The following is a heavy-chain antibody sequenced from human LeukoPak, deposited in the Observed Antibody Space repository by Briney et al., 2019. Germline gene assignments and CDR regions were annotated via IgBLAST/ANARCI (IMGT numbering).Heavy chain of an antibody. CDR2: IHYSGST. D-gene: IGHD3-10*01. CDR1: GVSISTYY. CDR3: ARTLVRGVIYHGMDV. J-gene: IGHJ6*02. V-gene: IGHV4-59*01. Sequence: PSETLSLTCTVSGVSISTYYWSWIRQPPGKGLEWIGYIHYSGSTNYNPALECRVSISLDTSKNQFSLKLRSVTAADTAVYYCARTLVRGVIYHGMDVWGHGTTVTVSS.